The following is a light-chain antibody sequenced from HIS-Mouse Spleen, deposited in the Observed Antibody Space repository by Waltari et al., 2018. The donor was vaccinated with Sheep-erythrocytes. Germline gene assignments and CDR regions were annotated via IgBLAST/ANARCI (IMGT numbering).Light chain of an antibody. V-gene: IGLV2-11*01. CDR1: SSDVGGYNY. CDR2: DVS. CDR3: CSYAGSYNHV. Sequence: QSALTQPRSVSGSPGQPVTISCTGTSSDVGGYNYVSWYQQHPGQAPKLMIYDVSKRPSGVPDRFSGSKSGNTASLTISGLQAEDEADYYCCSYAGSYNHVFATGTKVTVL. J-gene: IGLJ1*01.